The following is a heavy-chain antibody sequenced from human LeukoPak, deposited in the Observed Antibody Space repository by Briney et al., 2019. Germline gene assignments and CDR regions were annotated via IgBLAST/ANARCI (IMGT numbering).Heavy chain of an antibody. CDR2: INHSGST. CDR1: GVSISSYY. V-gene: IGHV4-34*01. CDR3: ARSRPRRVLLWFGESSFDY. Sequence: SETLSVTCTVSGVSISSYYWSWIRQPPGKGLEWIGEINHSGSTNYNPSLKSRVTISVDTSKNQFSLKLSSVTAADTAVYYCARSRPRRVLLWFGESSFDYWGQGTLVTVSS. J-gene: IGHJ4*02. D-gene: IGHD3-10*01.